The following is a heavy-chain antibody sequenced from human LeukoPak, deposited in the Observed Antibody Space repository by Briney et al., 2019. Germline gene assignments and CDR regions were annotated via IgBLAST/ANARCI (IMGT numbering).Heavy chain of an antibody. V-gene: IGHV3-30-3*01. CDR1: GFTFSSYA. J-gene: IGHJ4*02. Sequence: PGGSLRLSCAASGFTFSSYAMHWVRQAPGKGLEWVAVISYDGSNKYYADSVKGRFTISRGNSKNTLYLQMNSLRAEDTAVYYCARDGGDFWSPDPRYYFDYWGQGTLVTVSS. D-gene: IGHD3-3*01. CDR3: ARDGGDFWSPDPRYYFDY. CDR2: ISYDGSNK.